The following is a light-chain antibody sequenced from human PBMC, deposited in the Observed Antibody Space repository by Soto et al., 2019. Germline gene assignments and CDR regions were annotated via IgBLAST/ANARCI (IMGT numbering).Light chain of an antibody. V-gene: IGKV1-5*03. J-gene: IGKJ1*01. CDR2: KAS. Sequence: DIQMTQSPSTLSGSVGDRVTITCRARQTISSRLAWYQQKPGKAPKLLIYKASTLKSGVPSRFSCSGSGTEFTLTISSLQPDDFATYYCQHYNSYSESFGQGTKVELK. CDR3: QHYNSYSES. CDR1: QTISSR.